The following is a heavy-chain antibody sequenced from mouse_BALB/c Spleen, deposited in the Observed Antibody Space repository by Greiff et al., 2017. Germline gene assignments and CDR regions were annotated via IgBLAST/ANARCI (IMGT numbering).Heavy chain of an antibody. CDR3: AKMITTKGNYAMDY. Sequence: VQLLQSGPSLVQPSQSLSITCTVSGFSLTSYGVHWVRQSPGKGLEWLGVIWRGGSTDYNAAFMSRLSITKDNSKSQVFFKMNSLQADDTAIYYCAKMITTKGNYAMDYWGQGTSVTVSS. J-gene: IGHJ4*01. CDR2: IWRGGST. D-gene: IGHD2-4*01. V-gene: IGHV2-5-1*01. CDR1: GFSLTSYG.